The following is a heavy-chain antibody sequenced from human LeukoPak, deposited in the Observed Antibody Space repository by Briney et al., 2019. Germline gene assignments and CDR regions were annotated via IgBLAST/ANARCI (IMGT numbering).Heavy chain of an antibody. V-gene: IGHV3-21*01. CDR2: ISTSSTYI. D-gene: IGHD5-18*01. CDR3: ARGHGYPDAFDI. CDR1: GFTFSTYT. J-gene: IGHJ3*02. Sequence: GGSLRLSCAASGFTFSTYTMNWVRQAPGKGLEWVSSISTSSTYIYYADSVKGRFTISRDNAKNSLYLQMNSLRAEDTAVYYCARGHGYPDAFDIWGQGTMVTVSS.